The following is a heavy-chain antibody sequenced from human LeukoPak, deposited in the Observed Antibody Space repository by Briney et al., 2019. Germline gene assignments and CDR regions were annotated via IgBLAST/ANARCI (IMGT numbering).Heavy chain of an antibody. Sequence: PGGSLRLSCAASGFTFSSYAMSWVRQAPGKGLEWVSVMSGSSVSTYYGDSVKGRFTISRDNSKSTLYLQMNSLRAEDTAVYYCAKVSTTVAKPRFDYWGQGTLVTVSS. V-gene: IGHV3-23*01. D-gene: IGHD4-23*01. CDR2: MSGSSVST. CDR3: AKVSTTVAKPRFDY. J-gene: IGHJ4*02. CDR1: GFTFSSYA.